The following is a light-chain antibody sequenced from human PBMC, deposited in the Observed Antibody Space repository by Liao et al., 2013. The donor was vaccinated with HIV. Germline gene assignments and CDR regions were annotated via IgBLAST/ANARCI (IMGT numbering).Light chain of an antibody. Sequence: SFELTQPPSVSVSPGQTATITCSGDRLGEKYVSWYQQKPGQSPVLILYQDANRPSGIPERFSGSTSGNAATLTISGTQAMDEAAYYCQTWDTGTGVFGTGTKVTV. V-gene: IGLV3-1*01. J-gene: IGLJ1*01. CDR1: RLGEKY. CDR2: QDA. CDR3: QTWDTGTGV.